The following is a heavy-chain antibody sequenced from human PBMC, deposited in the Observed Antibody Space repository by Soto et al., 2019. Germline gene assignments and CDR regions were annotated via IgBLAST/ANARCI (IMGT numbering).Heavy chain of an antibody. Sequence: ASVKVSCKASGYTFTSYGISWVRQAPGQGLEWMGWISAYNGNTNYAQKNQGRVTMTTDTSTSTAYMELRSLRSDDTAVYYCARDERTYYDILTGPYYFDYWGQGTLVTVSS. CDR3: ARDERTYYDILTGPYYFDY. CDR1: GYTFTSYG. J-gene: IGHJ4*02. D-gene: IGHD3-9*01. V-gene: IGHV1-18*01. CDR2: ISAYNGNT.